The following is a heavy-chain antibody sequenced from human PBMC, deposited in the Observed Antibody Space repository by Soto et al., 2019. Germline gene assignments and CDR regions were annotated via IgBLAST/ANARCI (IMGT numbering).Heavy chain of an antibody. CDR3: TRAAAHCSGGTCYAIPMDV. CDR2: INSGRSI. V-gene: IGHV3-66*01. CDR1: GFTVSSKY. Sequence: EVQLVESGGGLVQPGGSLRLSCAVSGFTVSSKYMSWVRQAPGTGLEWVSLINSGRSISYADSVKGRFTISSDNSENTLYLQMSTLGVEDTAVYYGTRAAAHCSGGTCYAIPMDVWGKGTKVTVSS. J-gene: IGHJ6*03. D-gene: IGHD2-15*01.